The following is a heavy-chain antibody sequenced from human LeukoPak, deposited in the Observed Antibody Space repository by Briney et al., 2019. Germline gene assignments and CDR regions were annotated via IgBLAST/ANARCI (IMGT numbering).Heavy chain of an antibody. D-gene: IGHD3-10*01. J-gene: IGHJ4*02. CDR1: GGSFSGYY. Sequence: NPSETLSLTCAVYGGSFSGYYWSWIRQPPGKGLEWIGEINHSGSTNYNPSLKSRVTISVDTSKNQFSLKLSSVTAADTAVYYCARPYPQHYYGSGSYYRYWGQGTLVTVSS. CDR2: INHSGST. V-gene: IGHV4-34*01. CDR3: ARPYPQHYYGSGSYYRY.